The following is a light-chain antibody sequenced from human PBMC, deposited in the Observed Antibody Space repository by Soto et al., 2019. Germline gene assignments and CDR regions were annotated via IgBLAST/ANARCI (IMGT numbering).Light chain of an antibody. J-gene: IGKJ1*01. CDR2: GSS. V-gene: IGKV3D-15*01. Sequence: IGMCQSPATLSVSTGETATLSCRASQSVSGKLAWFQQKPGQAPRLLISGSSTRATGIPARFNGSGSGTEFTLTISILESEDFAVYYCQQYGISGTFGQGTKVDI. CDR1: QSVSGK. CDR3: QQYGISGT.